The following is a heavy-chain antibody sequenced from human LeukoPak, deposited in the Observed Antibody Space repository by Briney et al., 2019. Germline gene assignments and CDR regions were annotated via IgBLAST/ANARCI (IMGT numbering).Heavy chain of an antibody. V-gene: IGHV4-59*01. Sequence: SETLSLTCTVSGGSIRSYFWSWLRQPPGKGLEWIGYIWDTEITDYNPSLKSRVTISLDTSKNHFSLKLRSVTAADTALYFCARGLGLATDYSFDIWGQGNFVTV. CDR1: GGSIRSYF. J-gene: IGHJ3*02. D-gene: IGHD3-9*01. CDR2: IWDTEIT. CDR3: ARGLGLATDYSFDI.